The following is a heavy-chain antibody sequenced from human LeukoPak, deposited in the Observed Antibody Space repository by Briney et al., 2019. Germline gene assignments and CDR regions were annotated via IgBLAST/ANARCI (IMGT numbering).Heavy chain of an antibody. D-gene: IGHD6-19*01. CDR3: AREQWLGADDAFDI. Sequence: PGGSLRLSCAASGFTFSSYAMHWVRQAPGKGLEWVAVISYDGSNKYYADSVKGRFTISRDNSKNTLYLQMNSLRAEDTAVYYCAREQWLGADDAFDIWGQGTMVTVSS. J-gene: IGHJ3*02. V-gene: IGHV3-30*04. CDR2: ISYDGSNK. CDR1: GFTFSSYA.